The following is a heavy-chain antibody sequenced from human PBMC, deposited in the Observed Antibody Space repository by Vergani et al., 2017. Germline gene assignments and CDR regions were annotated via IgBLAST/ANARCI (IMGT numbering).Heavy chain of an antibody. J-gene: IGHJ4*02. V-gene: IGHV3-21*01. Sequence: EVQLVESGGGLVKPGGSLRLSCAASGFTFKSYTMNWVRQAPGKGLEWVSSITSSSSYIYYAYSVKGRFTISRDNAKNSLYLQMNSLRAEDTAVYYCALGVIVGATTPFDGWGQGTLLTVSS. D-gene: IGHD1-26*01. CDR2: ITSSSSYI. CDR1: GFTFKSYT. CDR3: ALGVIVGATTPFDG.